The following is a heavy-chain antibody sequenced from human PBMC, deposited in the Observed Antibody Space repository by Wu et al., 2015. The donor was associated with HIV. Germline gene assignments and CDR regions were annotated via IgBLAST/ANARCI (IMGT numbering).Heavy chain of an antibody. CDR3: ARDRELAVAANEDALII. J-gene: IGHJ3*02. CDR1: GYTFTSYY. V-gene: IGHV1-46*01. Sequence: QVQLVQSGAEVKKPGASVKVSCKASGYTFTSYYMHWVRQAPGQGLEWMGIINPSGGSTSYAQKFQGRVTMTRDTSTSTVYMELSSLRSEDTAVYYCARDRELAVAANEDALIIWAEGTNGHRL. D-gene: IGHD6-19*01. CDR2: INPSGGST.